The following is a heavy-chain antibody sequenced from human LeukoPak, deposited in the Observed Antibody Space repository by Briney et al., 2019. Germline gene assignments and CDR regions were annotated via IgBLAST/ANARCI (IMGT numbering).Heavy chain of an antibody. D-gene: IGHD3-10*01. J-gene: IGHJ4*02. CDR3: ARRGRRGVIIALYYFDY. CDR1: GVSISSSNSY. CDR2: IYHSGST. Sequence: SETLSLTCTVSGVSISSSNSYWGWIRQPPGKGLEWIGSIYHSGSTYYNPSLKSRVTISVDTSKNQFSLKLSSVTAADTAVYYCARRGRRGVIIALYYFDYWGQGTLVTVSS. V-gene: IGHV4-39*07.